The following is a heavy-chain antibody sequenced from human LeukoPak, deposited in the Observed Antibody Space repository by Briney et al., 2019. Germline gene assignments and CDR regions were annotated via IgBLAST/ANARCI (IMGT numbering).Heavy chain of an antibody. V-gene: IGHV4-30-4*08. CDR3: ARGLNWNDYYYYMDV. J-gene: IGHJ6*03. Sequence: SQTLSLTCTVSGGSISSGDYYWSWIRQPPGKGLEWIGYIYYSGSTYYNPSLKSRVTISVDTSKNQFSLKLSSVTAADTAVYYCARGLNWNDYYYYMDVWGKGATVTVSS. CDR1: GGSISSGDYY. D-gene: IGHD1-1*01. CDR2: IYYSGST.